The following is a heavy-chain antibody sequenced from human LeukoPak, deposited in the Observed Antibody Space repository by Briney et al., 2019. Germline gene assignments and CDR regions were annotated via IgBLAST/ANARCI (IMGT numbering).Heavy chain of an antibody. Sequence: SETLSLTCTVSGGPISSGGYYWSWIRQHPGKGLEWIGYISYSGSTYYNPPLKSRVTISVATSKSQFSLKLSSVTAADRAVYYCARSMVRGVIIRAGFDPWGQGTLVTVSS. D-gene: IGHD3-10*01. V-gene: IGHV4-31*03. CDR3: ARSMVRGVIIRAGFDP. CDR1: GGPISSGGYY. J-gene: IGHJ5*02. CDR2: ISYSGST.